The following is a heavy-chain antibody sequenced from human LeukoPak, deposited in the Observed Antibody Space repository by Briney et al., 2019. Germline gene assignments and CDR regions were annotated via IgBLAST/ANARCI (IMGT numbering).Heavy chain of an antibody. CDR2: IYHSGST. CDR1: GGSFSGYY. Sequence: SETLSLTCAVYGGSFSGYYWSWIRQPPGKGLEWIGYIYHSGSTYYNPSLKSRVTISVDRSKNQFSLKLSSVTAADTAVYYCARAGYSYGHGAFDIWGQGTMVTVSS. CDR3: ARAGYSYGHGAFDI. J-gene: IGHJ3*02. D-gene: IGHD5-18*01. V-gene: IGHV4-30-2*01.